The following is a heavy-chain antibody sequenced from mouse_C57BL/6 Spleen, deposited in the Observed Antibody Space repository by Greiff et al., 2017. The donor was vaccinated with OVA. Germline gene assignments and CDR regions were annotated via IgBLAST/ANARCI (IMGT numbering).Heavy chain of an antibody. CDR3: AGGDCWYFEV. CDR2: ISSGSSTT. J-gene: IGHJ1*03. V-gene: IGHV5-17*01. Sequence: DVKLVESGGGLVKPGASLKLSCAASGFTFSDYGMHWVRQAPEKGLEWVAYISSGSSTTYYADTVKGRFTISKDNAKNTMYLQMTSLRSEDSAVYYCAGGDCWYFEVWGTGTTVTVSS. CDR1: GFTFSDYG.